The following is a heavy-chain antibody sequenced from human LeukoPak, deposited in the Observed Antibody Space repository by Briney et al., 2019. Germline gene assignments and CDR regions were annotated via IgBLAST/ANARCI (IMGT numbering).Heavy chain of an antibody. CDR2: IIPIFGTA. Sequence: ASVKVSCTASGYTFTSYDINWVRQAPGQGLEWMGGIIPIFGTANYAQKFQGRVTITADESTSTAYMELSSLRSEDTAVYYCARDDDYGGHKFDYWGQGTLVTVSS. CDR3: ARDDDYGGHKFDY. V-gene: IGHV1-69*13. D-gene: IGHD4-23*01. J-gene: IGHJ4*02. CDR1: GYTFTSYD.